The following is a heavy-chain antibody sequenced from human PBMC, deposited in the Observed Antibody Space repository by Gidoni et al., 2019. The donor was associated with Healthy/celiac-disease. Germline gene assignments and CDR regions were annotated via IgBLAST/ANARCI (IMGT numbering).Heavy chain of an antibody. Sequence: QVQLQQWGAGMLKPSETLSLTCAVNGGSFRGNNWSWIRQPPGKGLEWLGEINHRCSTNYNPSLKRRVIISIHTSKNQFSLTLSSVTAADPAVYYFARVLDYGDYGVFDYWGQGTLVTVSS. J-gene: IGHJ4*02. CDR3: ARVLDYGDYGVFDY. V-gene: IGHV4-34*01. CDR2: INHRCST. D-gene: IGHD4-17*01. CDR1: GGSFRGNN.